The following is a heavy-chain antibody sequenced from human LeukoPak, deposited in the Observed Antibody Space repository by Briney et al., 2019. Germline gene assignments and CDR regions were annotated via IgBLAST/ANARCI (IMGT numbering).Heavy chain of an antibody. CDR2: ISSSSSYI. V-gene: IGHV3-21*01. CDR3: ARWKRDRFDY. Sequence: GGSLRLSCAASGFTFSTYSMNWVRQAPGKGLEWVSSISSSSSYIYYADSVKGRFTISRDNAKNSLYLQMNSLRAEDTAVYYCARWKRDRFDYWGQGTLVTVSS. J-gene: IGHJ4*02. D-gene: IGHD1-1*01. CDR1: GFTFSTYS.